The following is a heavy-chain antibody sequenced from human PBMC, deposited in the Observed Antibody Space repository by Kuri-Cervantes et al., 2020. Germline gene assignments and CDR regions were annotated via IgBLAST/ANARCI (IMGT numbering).Heavy chain of an antibody. CDR1: GYSISSGYY. CDR2: IYHSGST. D-gene: IGHD6-19*01. Sequence: SETLSLTCAVSGYSISSGYYWGWIRQPPGKGLEWIGSIYHSGSTYYNPSLKSRVTISVDTSKNQFSLKLSSVTAADTAAYYCARQIAVAATDYYYYMDVWGKGTTVTVSS. J-gene: IGHJ6*03. V-gene: IGHV4-38-2*01. CDR3: ARQIAVAATDYYYYMDV.